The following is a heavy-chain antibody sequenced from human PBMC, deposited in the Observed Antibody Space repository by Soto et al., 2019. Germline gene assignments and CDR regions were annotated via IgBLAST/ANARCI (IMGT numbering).Heavy chain of an antibody. D-gene: IGHD4-17*01. Sequence: PGESLKISCKGSGYNFSNYWISWVRQMPGEGLEWMGKIDPSDSYINYSPPFQGHVTISVDKSITTAHVEWRSLKASDTAIYYCARLSHVYGDAAGAFDIWGQGATVTVSS. J-gene: IGHJ3*02. V-gene: IGHV5-10-1*01. CDR1: GYNFSNYW. CDR2: IDPSDSYI. CDR3: ARLSHVYGDAAGAFDI.